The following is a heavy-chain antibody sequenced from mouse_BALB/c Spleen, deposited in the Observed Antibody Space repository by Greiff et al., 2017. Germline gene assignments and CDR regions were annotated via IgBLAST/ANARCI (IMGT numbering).Heavy chain of an antibody. D-gene: IGHD1-2*01. CDR1: GYSFTGYF. CDR2: INPYNGDT. J-gene: IGHJ2*01. V-gene: IGHV1-20*02. Sequence: VQLQQSGPELVKPGASVKISCKASGYSFTGYFMNWVMQSHGKSLEWIGRINPYNGDTFYNQKFKGKATLTVDKSSSTAHMELRSLASEDSAVYYCARTIHYYGYFDYWGQGTTLTVSS. CDR3: ARTIHYYGYFDY.